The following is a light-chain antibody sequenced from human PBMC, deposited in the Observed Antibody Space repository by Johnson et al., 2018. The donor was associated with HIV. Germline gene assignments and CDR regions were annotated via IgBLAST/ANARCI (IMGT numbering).Light chain of an antibody. V-gene: IGLV1-51*02. Sequence: QSVLTQPPSVSAAPGQKVPISCSGNSSNFGNNYVSWYQQLPGTAPKLLIYENNKRPSGIPDRFSGSKSGTSATLGITGLQTGDEADYYCGTWDSSLSAYVFGTGTKVTVL. CDR3: GTWDSSLSAYV. CDR2: ENN. CDR1: SSNFGNNY. J-gene: IGLJ1*01.